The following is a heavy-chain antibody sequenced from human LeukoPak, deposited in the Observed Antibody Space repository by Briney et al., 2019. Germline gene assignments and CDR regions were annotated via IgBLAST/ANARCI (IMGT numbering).Heavy chain of an antibody. D-gene: IGHD2-2*01. CDR3: ARDGVVVVPAAIYGHYYYYYMDV. CDR2: MNPNSGNT. V-gene: IGHV1-8*01. CDR1: GYTFTSYD. Sequence: ASVKVSCKASGYTFTSYDINWVRQATGQGLEWMGWMNPNSGNTGYAQKFQGRVTMTRNTSISTAYMELSSLRAEDTAVYYCARDGVVVVPAAIYGHYYYYYMDVWGKGTTVTASS. J-gene: IGHJ6*03.